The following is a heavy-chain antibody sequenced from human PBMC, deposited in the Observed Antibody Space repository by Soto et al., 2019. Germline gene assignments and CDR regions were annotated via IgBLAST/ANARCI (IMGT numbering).Heavy chain of an antibody. Sequence: TLSLTCTVSGGSISSYYWSWIRQPPGKGLEWIGYIYYSGSTNYNPSLKSRVTISVDTSKNQFSLKLSSVTAADTAVYYCARDYGAAAGVGWFDPWGQGTLVTVSS. V-gene: IGHV4-59*01. CDR1: GGSISSYY. D-gene: IGHD6-13*01. CDR2: IYYSGST. J-gene: IGHJ5*02. CDR3: ARDYGAAAGVGWFDP.